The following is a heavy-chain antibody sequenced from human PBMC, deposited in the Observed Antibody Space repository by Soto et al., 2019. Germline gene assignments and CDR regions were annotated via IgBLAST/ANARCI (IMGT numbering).Heavy chain of an antibody. CDR1: VFNFSDYG. D-gene: IGHD5-18*01. CDR3: ARDHLSYRTSANGWFDA. J-gene: IGHJ5*02. Sequence: HPGRSLRLSCAASVFNFSDYGIHCVRQAPGKGLEWVAVICYDGSYKYYADSVKGRFTISGYNSETTLYLQMDSLRAEDTAVYYCARDHLSYRTSANGWFDAWVQGTVVTVSS. CDR2: ICYDGSYK. V-gene: IGHV3-33*01.